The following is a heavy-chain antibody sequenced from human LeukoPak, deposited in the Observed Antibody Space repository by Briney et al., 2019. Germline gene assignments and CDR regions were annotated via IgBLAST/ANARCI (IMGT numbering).Heavy chain of an antibody. J-gene: IGHJ4*02. V-gene: IGHV3-30-3*01. CDR1: GFTFSSYA. CDR3: AREAEDYFDY. Sequence: GGSLRLSCAASGFTFSSYAMHWVRQAPGKGLEWVAVISYDGSNKYYADSEKGRFTISRDNSKNTLYLQMNSLGAEDTAVYYCAREAEDYFDYWGQGTLVTVSS. CDR2: ISYDGSNK.